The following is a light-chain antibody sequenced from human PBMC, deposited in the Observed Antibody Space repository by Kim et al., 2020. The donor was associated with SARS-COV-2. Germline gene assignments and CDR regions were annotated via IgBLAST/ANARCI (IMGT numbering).Light chain of an antibody. V-gene: IGLV3-27*01. CDR3: FSAADNNQGV. CDR2: RDS. J-gene: IGLJ1*01. CDR1: VLAKKY. Sequence: SYELTQPSSVSVSPGQTARITCSGDVLAKKYARWFQQKPGQAPVLVICRDSERPSGIPERFSGSSSGTTVTLTISGAQVEDEADYYCFSAADNNQGVFGTGTKVTVL.